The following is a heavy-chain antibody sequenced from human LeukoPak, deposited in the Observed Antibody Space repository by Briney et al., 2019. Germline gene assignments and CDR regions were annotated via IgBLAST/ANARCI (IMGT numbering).Heavy chain of an antibody. J-gene: IGHJ3*02. CDR1: GDSVSSNSAA. Sequence: SQTLSLTCALSGDSVSSNSAAWNWIRQSPSRGLEWLGRTYYRSKWYNDYAVSVKSRITINPDTSKSQFSLQLNSVTPADTAVYYCARSYYDTSGYIVRAFDIWGQGTMVTVSS. D-gene: IGHD3-22*01. V-gene: IGHV6-1*01. CDR2: TYYRSKWYN. CDR3: ARSYYDTSGYIVRAFDI.